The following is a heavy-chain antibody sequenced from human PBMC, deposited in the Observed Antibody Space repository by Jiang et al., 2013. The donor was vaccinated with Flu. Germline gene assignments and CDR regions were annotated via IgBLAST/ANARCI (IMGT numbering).Heavy chain of an antibody. Sequence: GSGLVKPSETLSLTCTVSSGSVSSGSYYWSWIRQPPGKGLEWIGYIYYSGSTNYNPSLKSRVTISVDTSKNQFSLKLSSVTAADTAVYYCARRTALGXSLYYFDYWGQGTLVTVSS. CDR1: SGSVSSGSYY. CDR3: ARRTALGXSLYYFDY. J-gene: IGHJ4*02. V-gene: IGHV4-61*01. D-gene: IGHD7-27*01. CDR2: IYYSGST.